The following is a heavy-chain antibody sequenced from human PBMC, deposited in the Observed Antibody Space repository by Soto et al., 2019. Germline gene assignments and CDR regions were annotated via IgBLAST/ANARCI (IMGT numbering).Heavy chain of an antibody. V-gene: IGHV4-61*01. J-gene: IGHJ5*01. D-gene: IGHD4-4*01. CDR1: GDSVTRANAY. CDR3: AKLQPPGWIDA. CDR2: LYNSGST. Sequence: QVRLQESGPGLVKPSETLSLTCSVSGDSVTRANAYWIWLRRAPGKGLEWIGYLYNSGSTNYKPSLWSRVSFSLDTSKNQFSVNLTSVTTADSAIYYCAKLQPPGWIDAWGHGTLVAVS.